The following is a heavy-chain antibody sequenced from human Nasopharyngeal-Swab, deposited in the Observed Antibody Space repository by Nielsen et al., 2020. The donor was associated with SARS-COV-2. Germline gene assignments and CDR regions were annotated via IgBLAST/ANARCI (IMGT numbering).Heavy chain of an antibody. CDR2: IYHSGST. CDR1: CFSLTSGFY. CDR3: ATSWLPESQTFGY. Sequence: SETPSLPPAVSCFSLTSGFYLGGVRQPPGKGLEWIGSIYHSGSTYYNPSLKSRVTISVDTSKNQFSLKLSSVTAADTAVYYCATSWLPESQTFGYWGQGTLVTVSS. D-gene: IGHD3-22*01. J-gene: IGHJ4*02. V-gene: IGHV4-38-2*01.